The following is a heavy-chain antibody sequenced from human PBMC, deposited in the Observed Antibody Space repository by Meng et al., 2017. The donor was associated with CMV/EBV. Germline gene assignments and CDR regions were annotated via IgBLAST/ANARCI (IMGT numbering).Heavy chain of an antibody. V-gene: IGHV1-2*02. CDR3: ARARLTMAVTPY. CDR1: GYTFTGYY. Sequence: SCKASGYTFTGYYMHWVRQAPGQGLEWMGWINPNSGGTNYAQKFQGRVTMTRDTSISTAYMELSRLRSDDTAVYYCARARLTMAVTPYWGQGTLVTVSS. J-gene: IGHJ4*01. D-gene: IGHD3-10*01. CDR2: INPNSGGT.